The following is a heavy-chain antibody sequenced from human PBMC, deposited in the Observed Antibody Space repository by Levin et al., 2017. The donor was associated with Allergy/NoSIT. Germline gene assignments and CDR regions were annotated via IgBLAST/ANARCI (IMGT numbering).Heavy chain of an antibody. D-gene: IGHD6-19*01. CDR1: GFTFSSYW. V-gene: IGHV3-7*01. J-gene: IGHJ2*01. CDR2: IKQDGSEK. Sequence: QPGGSLRLSCAASGFTFSSYWMSWVRQAPGKGLEWVANIKQDGSEKYYVDSVKGRFTISRDNAKNSLYLQMNSLRAEDTAVYYCAREFSGWLNWYFDLWGRGTLVTVSS. CDR3: AREFSGWLNWYFDL.